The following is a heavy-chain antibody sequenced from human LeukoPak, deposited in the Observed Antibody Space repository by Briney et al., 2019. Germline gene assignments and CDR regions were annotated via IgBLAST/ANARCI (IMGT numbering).Heavy chain of an antibody. CDR1: GFRFSTFG. CDR3: AKIAETSGIYGQVYDY. J-gene: IGHJ4*02. D-gene: IGHD1-26*01. V-gene: IGHV3-23*01. CDR2: ISGSGDHT. Sequence: GGSMRLSCAASGFRFSTFGMSWVRQAPGKRMEWVSGISGSGDHTPNADFVKGRFTISRDHSKNTLYLQMSSLRAEDTAVYYCAKIAETSGIYGQVYDYWGQGTLVTVSS.